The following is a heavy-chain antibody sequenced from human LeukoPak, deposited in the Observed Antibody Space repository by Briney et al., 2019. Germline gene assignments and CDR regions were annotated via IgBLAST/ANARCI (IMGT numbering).Heavy chain of an antibody. CDR1: GFTFSSYS. CDR3: ARDGRIAAAGNWFDP. Sequence: GGSLRLSCAASGFTFSSYSMNWVRQAPGKVLEWVSYISSSSSTIYYADSVKGRFTISRDNAKNSLYLQMNSLRAEDTAVYYCARDGRIAAAGNWFDPWGQGTLVTVSS. CDR2: ISSSSSTI. D-gene: IGHD6-13*01. V-gene: IGHV3-48*04. J-gene: IGHJ5*02.